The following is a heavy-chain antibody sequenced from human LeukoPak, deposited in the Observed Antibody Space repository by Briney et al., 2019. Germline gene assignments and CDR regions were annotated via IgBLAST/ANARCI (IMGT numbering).Heavy chain of an antibody. CDR1: GGSISSYY. CDR3: ARGPYSYDSSGAFDI. V-gene: IGHV4-59*08. D-gene: IGHD3-22*01. Sequence: SETLSLTCTVSGGSISSYYWSWIRQPPGKGLDWMGYIYYSGSTNYNPSLKSRVTISVETSKNQFSLELSSVTAADTAVYFCARGPYSYDSSGAFDIWGQGTMVTVSS. CDR2: IYYSGST. J-gene: IGHJ3*02.